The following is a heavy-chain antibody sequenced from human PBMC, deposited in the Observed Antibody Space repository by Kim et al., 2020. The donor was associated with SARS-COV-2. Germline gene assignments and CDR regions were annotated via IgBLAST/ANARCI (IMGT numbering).Heavy chain of an antibody. CDR1: GGSISSYY. V-gene: IGHV4-59*08. CDR3: ARWVITMVRGVSNDAFDI. J-gene: IGHJ3*02. D-gene: IGHD3-10*01. CDR2: IYYSGST. Sequence: SETLSLTCTVSGGSISSYYWSWIRQPPGKGLEWIGYIYYSGSTNTNPSLKSRVTISVDTSKNQFSLKLSSVTAADTAVYYCARWVITMVRGVSNDAFDIWGQGTMVTVSS.